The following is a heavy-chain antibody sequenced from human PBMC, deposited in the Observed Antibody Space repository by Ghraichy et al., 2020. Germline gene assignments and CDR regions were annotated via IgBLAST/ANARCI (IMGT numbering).Heavy chain of an antibody. D-gene: IGHD3-22*01. CDR2: IKQDGSEK. CDR1: GFTFSSYW. Sequence: GGSLRLSCAASGFTFSSYWMSWVRQAPGKGLEWVANIKQDGSEKYYVDSVKGRFTISRDNAKNSLYLQMNSLRAEDTAVYYCARDINYYDSSGYYDRRGQGTLVTVSS. CDR3: ARDINYYDSSGYYDR. J-gene: IGHJ4*02. V-gene: IGHV3-7*03.